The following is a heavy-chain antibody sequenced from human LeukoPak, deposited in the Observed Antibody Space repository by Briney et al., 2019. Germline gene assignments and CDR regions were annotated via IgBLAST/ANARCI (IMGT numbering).Heavy chain of an antibody. D-gene: IGHD4-11*01. J-gene: IGHJ4*02. CDR3: ARSNQADDY. CDR2: INPGGSST. CDR1: GFTFSSHW. Sequence: PGGSLRLSCAASGFTFSSHWMHWVRQVPGKGLVWVSRINPGGSSTAYADSVRGRFTISRDNAKNTLYLQMNSLRADDTAVYYCARSNQADDYWGQGTLVTVSS. V-gene: IGHV3-74*01.